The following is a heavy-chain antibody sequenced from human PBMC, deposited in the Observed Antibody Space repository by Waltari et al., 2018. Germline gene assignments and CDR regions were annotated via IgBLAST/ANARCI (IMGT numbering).Heavy chain of an antibody. V-gene: IGHV4-38-2*01. Sequence: QVQLQESGPRLVKPSETLSLTCDVSGYAINSGFYWGWFRQAPEKGLEWIATIYHDGPTFYNPPLPSRVTTSMDTSKNQISLKLKSVTAADTAVYYCTRQTLGYCTSAACRRLEAWGQGTLVTVSS. CDR2: IYHDGPT. CDR3: TRQTLGYCTSAACRRLEA. CDR1: GYAINSGFY. D-gene: IGHD2-8*02. J-gene: IGHJ5*02.